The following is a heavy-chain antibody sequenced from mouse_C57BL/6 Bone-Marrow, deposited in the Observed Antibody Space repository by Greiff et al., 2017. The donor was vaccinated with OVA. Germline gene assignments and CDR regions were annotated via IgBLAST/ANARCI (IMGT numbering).Heavy chain of an antibody. CDR3: TRRAGLRRGAPWFAY. CDR2: IRNKANNHAT. D-gene: IGHD2-4*01. V-gene: IGHV6-6*01. J-gene: IGHJ3*01. Sequence: EVKVEESGGGLVQPGGSMKLSCAASGFTFSDAWMDWVRQSPEKGLEWVAEIRNKANNHATYYAESVKGRFTISRDDSKSSVYLQMNSLRAEDTGICYCTRRAGLRRGAPWFAYWGQGTLVTVSA. CDR1: GFTFSDAW.